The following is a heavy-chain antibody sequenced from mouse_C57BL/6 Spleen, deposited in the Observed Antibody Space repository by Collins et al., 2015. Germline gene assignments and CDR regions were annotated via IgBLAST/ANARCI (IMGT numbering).Heavy chain of an antibody. J-gene: IGHJ3*01. CDR3: ARSDGNYWFAY. CDR2: IYPGNGDT. D-gene: IGHD2-1*01. CDR1: GYTFTSYN. V-gene: IGHV1-12*01. Sequence: QVQLQQSGAELVKPGASVKMSCKASGYTFTSYNMHWIKRIPGQGLEWIGAIYPGNGDTSYNQRFKGKATLTADKSSSTAYMQLSSLTSEDSAVYYCARSDGNYWFAYVGPRDSGHCLC.